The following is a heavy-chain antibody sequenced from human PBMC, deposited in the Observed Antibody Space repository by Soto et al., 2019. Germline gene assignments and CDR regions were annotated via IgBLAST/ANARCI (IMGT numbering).Heavy chain of an antibody. V-gene: IGHV1-18*01. CDR2: ISAYNGNT. D-gene: IGHD3-10*01. Sequence: QVQLVQSGAEVKKPGASVKVSCKASGYTFTSYGISWVRQAPGQGLEWMGWISAYNGNTNYAQKLQGRVTMTTDTSTSTAYMEMRSMRSDDTAVYYCAREESATMVRGVNGYYDYGMDVWGQGTTVTVSS. J-gene: IGHJ6*02. CDR1: GYTFTSYG. CDR3: AREESATMVRGVNGYYDYGMDV.